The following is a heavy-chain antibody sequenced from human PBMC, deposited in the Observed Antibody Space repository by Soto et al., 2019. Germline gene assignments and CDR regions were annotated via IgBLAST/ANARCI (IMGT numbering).Heavy chain of an antibody. J-gene: IGHJ4*02. CDR1: GFTFSSYG. Sequence: GGSLRLSCAAAGFTFSSYGMTWVRQAPGKGLEWVSVISGSGGTTYYADSVKGRFTISRDNSKNTMYLQMNSLRVEDTAVYYCAKGNNGVGARYLDYWGQGTLVTVSS. V-gene: IGHV3-23*01. CDR3: AKGNNGVGARYLDY. CDR2: ISGSGGTT. D-gene: IGHD2-8*01.